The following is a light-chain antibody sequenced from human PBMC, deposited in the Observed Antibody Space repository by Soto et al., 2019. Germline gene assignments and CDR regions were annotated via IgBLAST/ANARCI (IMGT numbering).Light chain of an antibody. CDR2: KAS. CDR1: QSISSW. CDR3: QQYRSHRRT. Sequence: DIQMTQSPSTLSASVGDRVTITCRASQSISSWLAWYQQKPGKAPKLLINKASSLESGVPSRFSGSGSGTEFTLTISILQPDDFATYYCQQYRSHRRTFGQGTKVEIK. V-gene: IGKV1-5*03. J-gene: IGKJ1*01.